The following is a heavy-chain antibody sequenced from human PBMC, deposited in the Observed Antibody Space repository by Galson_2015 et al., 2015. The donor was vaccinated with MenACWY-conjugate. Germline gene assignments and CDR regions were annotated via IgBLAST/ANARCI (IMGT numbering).Heavy chain of an antibody. CDR3: ARKIYGDDVGWFDS. Sequence: SETLSLTCAVSGDSITISTWWSWVRQPPGKGLEWIGEIYHSGSTNYNPSLKSRVTISVDKSKNQFSLRLSSVTAADTAVYYCARKIYGDDVGWFDSWGQGILITVSS. D-gene: IGHD4-17*01. V-gene: IGHV4-4*02. CDR1: GDSITISTW. CDR2: IYHSGST. J-gene: IGHJ5*01.